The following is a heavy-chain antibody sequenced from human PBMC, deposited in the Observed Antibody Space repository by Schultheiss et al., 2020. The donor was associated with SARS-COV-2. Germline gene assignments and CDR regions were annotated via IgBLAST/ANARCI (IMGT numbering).Heavy chain of an antibody. D-gene: IGHD1-26*01. Sequence: SGSLRLSCAVYGGSFSGYYWSWIRQPPGKGLEWIGEINHSGSTNYNPSLKSRVTISVDTSKNQFSLKLSSVTAADTAVYFCASESGSGSYDYWGQGTLVTVSS. J-gene: IGHJ4*02. V-gene: IGHV4-34*01. CDR3: ASESGSGSYDY. CDR2: INHSGST. CDR1: GGSFSGYY.